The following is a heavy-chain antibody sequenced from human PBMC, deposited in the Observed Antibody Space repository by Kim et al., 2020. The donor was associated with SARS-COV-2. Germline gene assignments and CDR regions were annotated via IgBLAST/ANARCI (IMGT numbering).Heavy chain of an antibody. CDR1: GFSFNTYS. Sequence: GSLRLSCAASGFSFNTYSMHWVRQAPGKGLEWLAVISYDGSNKHYRDSVKGRFTISRDNSKNTLYLQMNSLSPEDTAVYYCARDRIATTIWYIVGFDYWGQGTLVTVSS. J-gene: IGHJ4*02. V-gene: IGHV3-30*04. CDR3: ARDRIATTIWYIVGFDY. D-gene: IGHD2-21*01. CDR2: ISYDGSNK.